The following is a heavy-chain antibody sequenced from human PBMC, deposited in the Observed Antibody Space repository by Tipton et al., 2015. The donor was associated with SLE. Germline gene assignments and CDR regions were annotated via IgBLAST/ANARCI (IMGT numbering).Heavy chain of an antibody. Sequence: LRLSCTVSGGSIRSYYWTWIRQPPGKRLEWIAYIYHSGITNHNPSLQSRVTISVDRSKNQFSLKLTSVTAADTAVYYCARGPPFMEWERNWFDPWGQGTQVTVSS. D-gene: IGHD3-3*02. CDR1: GGSIRSYY. CDR3: ARGPPFMEWERNWFDP. V-gene: IGHV4-59*01. CDR2: IYHSGIT. J-gene: IGHJ5*02.